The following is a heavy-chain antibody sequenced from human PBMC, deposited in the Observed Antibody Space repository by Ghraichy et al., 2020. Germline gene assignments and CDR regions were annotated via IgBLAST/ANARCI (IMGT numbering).Heavy chain of an antibody. D-gene: IGHD3-10*01. Sequence: GGSLRLSCTASGFTFSDRGMKWVRQTPGGGLEWVARISPDGSEGQYVDSVKGRFTISRDNAKNSVHLQLNSLRGEDTAVYLCAKDQNGPWFKKEGDAFDAWGRGTVVTVSS. CDR3: AKDQNGPWFKKEGDAFDA. V-gene: IGHV3-7*01. CDR2: ISPDGSEG. J-gene: IGHJ3*01. CDR1: GFTFSDRG.